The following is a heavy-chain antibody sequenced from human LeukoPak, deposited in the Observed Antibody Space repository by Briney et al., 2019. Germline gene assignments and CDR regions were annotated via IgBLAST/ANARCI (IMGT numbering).Heavy chain of an antibody. CDR1: GYSFTSYG. J-gene: IGHJ4*02. CDR2: ISAYNGNT. D-gene: IGHD3-22*01. Sequence: ASVKVSCKASGYSFTSYGISWVRQAPGQGLEWMGWISAYNGNTNYAQKLQGRVTMITDTSTSTAYMELRSLRSDDTAVYYCARADEYYSDSSGYYPRQEYYFDYWGQGTLVTASS. CDR3: ARADEYYSDSSGYYPRQEYYFDY. V-gene: IGHV1-18*01.